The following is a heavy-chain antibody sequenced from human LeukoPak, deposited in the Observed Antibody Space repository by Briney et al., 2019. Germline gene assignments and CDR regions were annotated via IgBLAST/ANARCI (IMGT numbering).Heavy chain of an antibody. CDR3: ARFADCGGDCYANSFDP. V-gene: IGHV1-69*13. Sequence: AAVTVTLKCSGCTFISYAISWVRQAPGQGLEWMGVIIPSFGTANYAHKSQGRVTITADESTTPAYMELSSLRSEDTAVYSCARFADCGGDCYANSFDPWGQGTLVTAS. D-gene: IGHD2-21*02. CDR2: IIPSFGTA. CDR1: GCTFISYA. J-gene: IGHJ5*02.